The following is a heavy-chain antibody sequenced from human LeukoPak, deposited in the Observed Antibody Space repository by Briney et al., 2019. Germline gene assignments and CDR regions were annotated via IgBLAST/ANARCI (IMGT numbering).Heavy chain of an antibody. J-gene: IGHJ5*02. CDR2: IYHSGNT. CDR3: ARAYSSSWYWNWFDP. Sequence: SETLSLTCTVSGYSISSGYYWGWIRQAPEKGLEWIGNIYHSGNTYYNPSLKSRVTVSMDTSKNQFSLKVNSVTAADTAFYYCARAYSSSWYWNWFDPWGQGTLVTVSS. D-gene: IGHD6-13*01. V-gene: IGHV4-38-2*02. CDR1: GYSISSGYY.